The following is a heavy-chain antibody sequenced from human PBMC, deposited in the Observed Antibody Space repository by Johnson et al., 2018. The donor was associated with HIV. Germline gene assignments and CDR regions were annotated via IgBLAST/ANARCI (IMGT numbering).Heavy chain of an antibody. J-gene: IGHJ3*02. D-gene: IGHD5-18*01. V-gene: IGHV3-20*04. CDR2: IIWNGGST. CDR3: ARDKMWKQGPPDAFNI. CDR1: GFTFSDYY. Sequence: VQLVESGGGLVKPGGSLRLSCAASGFTFSDYYMSWIRQAPGKGLEWVSGIIWNGGSTGYVDSVKGRFTISRDNSKNSLYLQMNSLRAEDTALYYCARDKMWKQGPPDAFNIWGQGTMVTVSS.